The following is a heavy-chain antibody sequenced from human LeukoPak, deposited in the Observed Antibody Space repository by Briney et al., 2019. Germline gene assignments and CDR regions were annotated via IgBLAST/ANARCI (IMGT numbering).Heavy chain of an antibody. Sequence: GASVKVSCKASGYTFTSYDINWVRQAAGQGLEWMGWMNPNSGNTGYAQKFQGRVTMTRNTSISTAYMELSSLRSEDTAVYYCARVGVAAAREDPYGMDVWGQGTTVTVSS. CDR1: GYTFTSYD. CDR2: MNPNSGNT. V-gene: IGHV1-8*01. CDR3: ARVGVAAAREDPYGMDV. D-gene: IGHD6-13*01. J-gene: IGHJ6*02.